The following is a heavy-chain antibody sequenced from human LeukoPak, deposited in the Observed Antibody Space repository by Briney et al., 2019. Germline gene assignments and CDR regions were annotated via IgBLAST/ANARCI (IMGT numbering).Heavy chain of an antibody. J-gene: IGHJ4*02. CDR3: ARGITMVRGVITRYYFDY. CDR2: IYHSGST. V-gene: IGHV4-4*02. Sequence: SGTLSLTCAVSGGSISSSNWWSWVRQPPGKGLEWIGEIYHSGSTNYNPSLKSRVTISVDTSKNQFSLKLSSVTAADTAVYYCARGITMVRGVITRYYFDYWGQGTLVTVSS. CDR1: GGSISSSNW. D-gene: IGHD3-10*01.